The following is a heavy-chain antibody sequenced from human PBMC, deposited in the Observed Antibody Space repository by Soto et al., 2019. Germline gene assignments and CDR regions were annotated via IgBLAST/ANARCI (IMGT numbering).Heavy chain of an antibody. D-gene: IGHD6-13*01. CDR2: ISAYNGKT. CDR1: GYTFTSYG. CDR3: ARGFYSSSWYAEGGSRFGP. J-gene: IGHJ5*02. V-gene: IGHV1-18*01. Sequence: QVQLVQSGAEGKKPGASVKVSCKASGYTFTSYGISWVRQAPEQGLEWMGWISAYNGKTNYAQKLQGRVTMTTDTPTSPAYMELRSLRSDDTAVYYCARGFYSSSWYAEGGSRFGPWGQGTLVTVSS.